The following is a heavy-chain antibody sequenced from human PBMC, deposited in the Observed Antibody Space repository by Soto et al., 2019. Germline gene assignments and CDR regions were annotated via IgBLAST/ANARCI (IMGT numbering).Heavy chain of an antibody. J-gene: IGHJ4*02. CDR1: GFSLSTSGVG. CDR2: IYWDDDK. CDR3: ARPDYYGSGNYYFDY. Sequence: SGPTLVNPTQTLTLTCTFSGFSLSTSGVGVGWIRQPPGKALEWLALIYWDDDKRYSPSLKSRLTITKDTSKNQVVLTMTNMDPVDTATYYCARPDYYGSGNYYFDYWGQGTLVTVSS. D-gene: IGHD3-10*01. V-gene: IGHV2-5*02.